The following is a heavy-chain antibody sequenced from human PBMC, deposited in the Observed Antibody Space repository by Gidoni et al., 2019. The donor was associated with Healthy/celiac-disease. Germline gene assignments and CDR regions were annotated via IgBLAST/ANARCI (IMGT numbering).Heavy chain of an antibody. CDR2: ISYDGSNK. Sequence: QVQMVEAGGGVGQLGRSMRLSWPASGFTLSSFAMHWVLQAPGKGLELVAVISYDGSNKYYAASVKGRFTISRDNSKNTLYLQMNSLRAEDTAVYYCAREVPRDIVLMVYARGYFDYWGQGTLVTVSS. D-gene: IGHD2-8*01. V-gene: IGHV3-30-3*01. CDR3: AREVPRDIVLMVYARGYFDY. J-gene: IGHJ4*02. CDR1: GFTLSSFA.